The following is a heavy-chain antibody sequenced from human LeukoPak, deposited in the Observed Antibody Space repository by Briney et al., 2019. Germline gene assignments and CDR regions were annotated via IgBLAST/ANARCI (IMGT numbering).Heavy chain of an antibody. D-gene: IGHD6-19*01. CDR2: INSEGSDN. J-gene: IGHJ4*02. Sequence: PGGSLRLSCAASRFTFSSYWMRWVRQAPGKGLVWVSHINSEGSDNTYADSVKGRFTISRDNAKNTLYLQMNSLRAEDTAVYYCAREGLKAVAGSLDYWGQGTLVTVSS. V-gene: IGHV3-74*01. CDR1: RFTFSSYW. CDR3: AREGLKAVAGSLDY.